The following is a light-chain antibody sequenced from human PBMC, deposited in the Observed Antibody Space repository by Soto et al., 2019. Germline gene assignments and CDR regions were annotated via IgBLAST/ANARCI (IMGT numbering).Light chain of an antibody. CDR1: QAIKNF. CDR3: QQSDNLPLT. J-gene: IGKJ5*01. V-gene: IGKV1-33*01. CDR2: EAS. Sequence: DFQMTQSPSSLSASVGDRVTITCRATQAIKNFLNWYQQKPGRAPKLLISEASTLQRGVPSRFSGSGSGTHFTFVISSLPPEDVGTYYCQQSDNLPLTFGQGTRLDIK.